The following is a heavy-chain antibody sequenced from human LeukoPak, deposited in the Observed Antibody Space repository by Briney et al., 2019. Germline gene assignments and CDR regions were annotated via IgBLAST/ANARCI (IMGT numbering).Heavy chain of an antibody. CDR3: ARDAYAATFDAFDL. CDR1: GFTFNTYE. D-gene: IGHD4-17*01. CDR2: IPSSGGTK. Sequence: PGGSLRLSCAASGFTFNTYEMNWVRHAPGKGLEWLSYIPSSGGTKYYAHSVKGRFTISRDNAKNTLYLQMNSLSVEDTAVIYWARDAYAATFDAFDLWGRGTTVTVSS. V-gene: IGHV3-48*03. J-gene: IGHJ3*01.